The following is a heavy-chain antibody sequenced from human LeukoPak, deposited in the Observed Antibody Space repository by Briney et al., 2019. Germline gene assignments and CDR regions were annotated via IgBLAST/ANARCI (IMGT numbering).Heavy chain of an antibody. CDR2: RERDGGNQ. J-gene: IGHJ4*02. D-gene: IGHD2/OR15-2a*01. Sequence: GGSLRLSCAASGFTFSSVWMSWVRQAPGQGLEWVDNRERDGGNQYFAGSVNIRFSISGDNAKISLYLHMNSLRAEDTAVYYCARGDEYATSPWGQGTLVTVSS. CDR3: ARGDEYATSP. CDR1: GFTFSSVW. V-gene: IGHV3-7*05.